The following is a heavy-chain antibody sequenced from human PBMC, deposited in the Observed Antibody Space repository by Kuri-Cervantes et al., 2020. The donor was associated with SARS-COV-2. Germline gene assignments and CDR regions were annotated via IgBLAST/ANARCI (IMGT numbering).Heavy chain of an antibody. V-gene: IGHV5-51*01. CDR3: ARVPRGVAAAARAEAGFDY. J-gene: IGHJ4*02. CDR1: GYSFNTYW. CDR2: IYPGDSNT. Sequence: KVSCKGSGYSFNTYWIGWVRQMPGKGLEWMGIIYPGDSNTRYRPSFQGQVTISADKSISTAYLLWSSLKASDTAMYYCARVPRGVAAAARAEAGFDYWGQGTLVTVSS. D-gene: IGHD6-13*01.